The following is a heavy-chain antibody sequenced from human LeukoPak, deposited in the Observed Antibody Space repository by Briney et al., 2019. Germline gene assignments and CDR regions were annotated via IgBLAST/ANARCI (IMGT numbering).Heavy chain of an antibody. CDR1: GFTVSSKY. V-gene: IGHV3-21*01. CDR3: VREDYGGNSVFDS. D-gene: IGHD4-23*01. J-gene: IGHJ4*02. CDR2: ISSSGNYI. Sequence: PGGSLRLSCAASGFTVSSKYMSWVRQAPGKGLEWVSFISSSGNYIYYADSVKGRFTISRDNAKNSLYLQMNSLRAGDTAVYYCVREDYGGNSVFDSWGQGTLVTVSS.